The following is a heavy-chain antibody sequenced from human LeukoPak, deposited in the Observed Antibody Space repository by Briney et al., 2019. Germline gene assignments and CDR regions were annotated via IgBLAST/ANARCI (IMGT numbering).Heavy chain of an antibody. CDR1: GDSVSSNNAA. Sequence: SQTHSLTCAISGDSVSSNNAAWNWIRQSPSRGLEWLGKTYYRSKWYDDYAVSVKSRITINPDTSKNQFTLKMDSVTPEDTAVYYCAREAGSTGPVGAFDIWGQGTRVTVSS. J-gene: IGHJ3*02. CDR3: AREAGSTGPVGAFDI. V-gene: IGHV6-1*01. D-gene: IGHD6-19*01. CDR2: TYYRSKWYD.